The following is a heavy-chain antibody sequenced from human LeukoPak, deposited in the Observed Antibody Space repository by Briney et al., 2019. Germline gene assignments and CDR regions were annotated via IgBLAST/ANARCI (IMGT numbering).Heavy chain of an antibody. CDR1: GFTFSSYS. CDR3: ARLGGSGTINHFDY. J-gene: IGHJ4*02. Sequence: PGGSLRLSCAASGFTFSSYSMNWVRQAPGKGLEWVSSISSSSSYIYYADSVKGRFTISRDNAKNSLYLQMNSLRAEDTAVYYCARLGGSGTINHFDYWGQGTLVTVSS. D-gene: IGHD3-10*01. V-gene: IGHV3-21*01. CDR2: ISSSSSYI.